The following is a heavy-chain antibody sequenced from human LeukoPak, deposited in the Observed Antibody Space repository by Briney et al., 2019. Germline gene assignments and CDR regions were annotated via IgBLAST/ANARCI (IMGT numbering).Heavy chain of an antibody. CDR1: GGSISSSSYY. CDR2: IYYSGST. D-gene: IGHD5-18*01. J-gene: IGHJ4*02. V-gene: IGHV4-39*01. CDR3: ARSAWIQLWSY. Sequence: SETLSLTCTVSGGSISSSSYYWGWIRQPPGQGLEWIGSIYYSGSTYYNPSPKSRVTISVDTSKNQFSLKLSSVTAADTAVYYCARSAWIQLWSYWGQGTLVTVSS.